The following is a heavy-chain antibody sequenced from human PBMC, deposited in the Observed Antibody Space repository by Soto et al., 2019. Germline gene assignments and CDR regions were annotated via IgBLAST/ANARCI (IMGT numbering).Heavy chain of an antibody. J-gene: IGHJ4*02. CDR1: GDSVSSTSAA. D-gene: IGHD3-22*01. Sequence: PSQTLSLTCAISGDSVSSTSAASNWIRQSPSRGLEWLGRTYYSSKRYNDYEVSVKSQITINPDTYKNQFSLQLNSVTPEDTAVYYCSRTGSSGYYPDYYLDYWGQGTLVTVSS. CDR3: SRTGSSGYYPDYYLDY. CDR2: TYYSSKRYN. V-gene: IGHV6-1*01.